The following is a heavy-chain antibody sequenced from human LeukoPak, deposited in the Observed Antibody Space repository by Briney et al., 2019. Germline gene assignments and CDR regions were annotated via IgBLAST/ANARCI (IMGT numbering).Heavy chain of an antibody. V-gene: IGHV4-39*01. D-gene: IGHD6-19*01. Sequence: PSETLSLTCTVSGDSISSSRYYWGWIRQPPGKGPEWIGSIYYSGSAYYNPSLKSRVTISADTSKNQFSLNLSSVTAADTAVYYCARGSVAGTRVDYWGQGTLVTVSS. J-gene: IGHJ4*02. CDR2: IYYSGSA. CDR3: ARGSVAGTRVDY. CDR1: GDSISSSRYY.